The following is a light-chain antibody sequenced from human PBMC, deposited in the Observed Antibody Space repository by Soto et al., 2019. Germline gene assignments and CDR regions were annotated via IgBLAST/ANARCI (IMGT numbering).Light chain of an antibody. J-gene: IGKJ4*01. V-gene: IGKV1-5*01. Sequence: DRVTLTCPVSENIRSWLAWYQQKPGKAPKMLIYDASSLESGVPSRFSGRRSGTEFTLTISSLQTDELGTYDCQQYESYPPLTFGGGTKVDI. CDR2: DAS. CDR3: QQYESYPPLT. CDR1: ENIRSW.